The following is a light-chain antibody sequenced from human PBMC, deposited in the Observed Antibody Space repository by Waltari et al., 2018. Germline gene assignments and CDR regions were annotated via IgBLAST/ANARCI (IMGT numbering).Light chain of an antibody. Sequence: SSELTQDPAVSVALGQTVRITFQGDGLRSYSASWYQQKPGQAPVLVIYGKNNRPSGIPDRFSGSTSGNTASLTISGAHAEDEADYYCNSRDTSGNHVVFGGGTKLTVL. CDR1: GLRSYS. CDR3: NSRDTSGNHVV. V-gene: IGLV3-19*01. CDR2: GKN. J-gene: IGLJ2*01.